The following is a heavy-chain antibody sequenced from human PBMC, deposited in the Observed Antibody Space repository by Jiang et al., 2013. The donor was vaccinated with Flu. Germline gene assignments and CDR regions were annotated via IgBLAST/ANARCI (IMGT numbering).Heavy chain of an antibody. V-gene: IGHV5-10-1*03. Sequence: VQLVESGAEVKKPGESLRISCKGSGYSFTNYWITWVRQMPGKGLEWMGRIDPSDSYTNYSPSFQGHVTISADKSISTAYLQWSSLKASDTAMYYCARWEDTVHPTVDDHWGQGTLVTVSS. CDR3: ARWEDTVHPTVDDH. J-gene: IGHJ4*02. CDR1: GYSFTNYW. D-gene: IGHD5-18*01. CDR2: IDPSDSYT.